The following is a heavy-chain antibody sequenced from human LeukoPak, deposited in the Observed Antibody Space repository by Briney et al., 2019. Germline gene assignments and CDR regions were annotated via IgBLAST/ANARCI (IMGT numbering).Heavy chain of an antibody. V-gene: IGHV1-2*02. CDR2: INTNSGST. CDR1: GYTFTGYY. Sequence: ASVKVSCKASGYTFTGYYMHWVRQAPGQGLEWMGWINTNSGSTNYAQKFQGRVTMTRDTSISTAYMELSRLRSDDTAVYYCARQPNVLRYFDWLLSAGGWIDYWSQGTLVTVSS. D-gene: IGHD3-9*01. CDR3: ARQPNVLRYFDWLLSAGGWIDY. J-gene: IGHJ4*02.